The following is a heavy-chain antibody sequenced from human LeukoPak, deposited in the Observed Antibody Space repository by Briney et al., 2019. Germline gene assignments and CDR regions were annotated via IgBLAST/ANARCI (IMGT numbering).Heavy chain of an antibody. D-gene: IGHD6-6*01. CDR2: IYYSGST. Sequence: SETLSLTCTVPGGSISSYYWSWIRQPPGKGLEWIGYIYYSGSTNYNPSLKSRVTISVDTSKNQFSLKLSSVTAADTAVYYCARSPIAARPSDAFDTWGQGTIVTVSS. J-gene: IGHJ3*02. CDR3: ARSPIAARPSDAFDT. V-gene: IGHV4-59*01. CDR1: GGSISSYY.